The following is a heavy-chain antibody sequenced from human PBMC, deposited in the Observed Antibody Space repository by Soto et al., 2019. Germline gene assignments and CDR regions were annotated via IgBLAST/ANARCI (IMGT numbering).Heavy chain of an antibody. CDR2: ISYDGSNK. CDR1: GFTFSSYG. Sequence: GGSLRLSCAASGFTFSSYGMHWVRQAPGKGLEWVAVISYDGSNKYYADSVKGRFTISRDNSKNTLYLQMNSLRAEDTAVYYCAKDHPPYYYGSGSYGYYYYYGMDVWGQGTTVTVSS. V-gene: IGHV3-30*18. CDR3: AKDHPPYYYGSGSYGYYYYYGMDV. D-gene: IGHD3-10*01. J-gene: IGHJ6*02.